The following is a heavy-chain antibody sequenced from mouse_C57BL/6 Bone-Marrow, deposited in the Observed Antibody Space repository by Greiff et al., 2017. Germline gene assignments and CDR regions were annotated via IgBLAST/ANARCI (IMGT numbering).Heavy chain of an antibody. J-gene: IGHJ2*01. D-gene: IGHD2-2*01. CDR3: TTAYGSLFDY. CDR1: GFNIKDDY. V-gene: IGHV14-4*01. CDR2: IDPENGDT. Sequence: EVKLMESGAELVRPGASVKLSCTASGFNIKDDYMHWVKQRPEQGLEWIGWIDPENGDTEYASKFQGKATITADTSSNTAYLQLSSLTSEDTAVYYCTTAYGSLFDYWGQGTTLTVSS.